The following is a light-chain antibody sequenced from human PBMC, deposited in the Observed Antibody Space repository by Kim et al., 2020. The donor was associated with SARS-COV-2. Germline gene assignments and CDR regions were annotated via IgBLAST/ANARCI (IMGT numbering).Light chain of an antibody. CDR2: NTG. CDR1: TGAVTSGYY. Sequence: QAVVTQEPSLTVSPGGTVTLTCASSTGAVTSGYYPNWFQQKPGQAPRALIYNTGNKHSWTPARFAGSLLGGKAALTLSGVQPEDEADYYCLLYYGGAQPWVFGGGTKLTVL. J-gene: IGLJ3*02. CDR3: LLYYGGAQPWV. V-gene: IGLV7-43*01.